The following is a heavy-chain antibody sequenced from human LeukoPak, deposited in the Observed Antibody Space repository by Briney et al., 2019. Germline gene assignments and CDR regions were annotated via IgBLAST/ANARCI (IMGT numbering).Heavy chain of an antibody. CDR2: IYHSGST. CDR1: GYSISSGYY. CDR3: ARVPRSYYYYYYMDV. V-gene: IGHV4-38-2*02. J-gene: IGHJ6*03. Sequence: SETLSLTCTVSGYSISSGYYWGWIRQPPGKGLEWVGSIYHSGSTYYNPSLKSRVTISVDTSKNQFSLKLSSVTAADTAVYYCARVPRSYYYYYYMDVWGKGTTVTVSS.